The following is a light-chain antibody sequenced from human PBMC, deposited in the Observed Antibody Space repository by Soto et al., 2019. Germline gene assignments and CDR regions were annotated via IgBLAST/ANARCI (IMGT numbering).Light chain of an antibody. J-gene: IGLJ3*02. CDR1: SGHNSYA. CDR2: LNSDGSH. V-gene: IGLV4-69*01. Sequence: QPVLTQPPSVSGAPGQRVTISCTGSSGHNSYAIAWHQQQPEKGPRYLMKLNSDGSHSKGDGIPDRFSGSSSGAERYLTISSLQSEDEADYYCQTWSTDIRVFGGGTKLTVL. CDR3: QTWSTDIRV.